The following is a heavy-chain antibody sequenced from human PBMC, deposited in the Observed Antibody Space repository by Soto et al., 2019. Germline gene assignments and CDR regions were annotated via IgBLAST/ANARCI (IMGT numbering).Heavy chain of an antibody. CDR1: GFTFSTYS. CDR3: ATDLVVINY. D-gene: IGHD2-21*01. Sequence: EVQLVESGGGLVQPGGSLRLSCAASGFTFSTYSMNWVRQAPGKGLEWVSYIRSSSSIIHYADSVKGRFTISRDNAKNSLYLQMTSLRAEDTAVYYCATDLVVINYWGQGTLVTVSS. V-gene: IGHV3-48*01. J-gene: IGHJ4*02. CDR2: IRSSSSII.